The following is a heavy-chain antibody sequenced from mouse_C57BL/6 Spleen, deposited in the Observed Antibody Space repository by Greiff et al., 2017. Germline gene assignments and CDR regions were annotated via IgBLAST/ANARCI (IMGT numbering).Heavy chain of an antibody. CDR3: ARRSGGAMDY. CDR2: ISSGSSTI. V-gene: IGHV5-17*01. Sequence: DVKLVESGGGLVKPGGSLKLSCAASGFTFSDYGMHWVRQAPEKGLEWVAYISSGSSTIYYADTVKGRFTISRDNAKNTLFLQMTSLRSEDTAMYYCARRSGGAMDYWGQGTSVTVSS. CDR1: GFTFSDYG. J-gene: IGHJ4*01.